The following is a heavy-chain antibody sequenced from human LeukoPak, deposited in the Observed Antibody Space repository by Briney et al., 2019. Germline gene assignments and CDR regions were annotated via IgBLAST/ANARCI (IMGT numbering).Heavy chain of an antibody. J-gene: IGHJ4*02. V-gene: IGHV1-69*13. CDR3: AILFHDYGGNHYSAGARDY. CDR2: IIPIFGTA. D-gene: IGHD4-23*01. Sequence: SVKVSCKASGYTFTSYGISWVRQAPGQGLEWMGGIIPIFGTANYAQKFQGRVTITADESTSTAYMELSSLRSEDTAVYYCAILFHDYGGNHYSAGARDYWGQGTLVTVSS. CDR1: GYTFTSYG.